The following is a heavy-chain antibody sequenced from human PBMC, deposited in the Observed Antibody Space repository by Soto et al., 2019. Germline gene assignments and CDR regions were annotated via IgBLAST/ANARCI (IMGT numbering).Heavy chain of an antibody. V-gene: IGHV3-23*01. CDR1: GFTFSSYA. Sequence: EVQLLESGGGLVQPGGSLRLSCAASGFTFSSYAMSWVRQAPGKGLEWVSAISGSGGSTYYADSVKGRFTISRDNSKNTLYLQMNSLRPEYTAVDYSADHLWVGELSNWGQGTLVTVSS. CDR2: ISGSGGST. D-gene: IGHD3-10*01. J-gene: IGHJ4*02. CDR3: ADHLWVGELSN.